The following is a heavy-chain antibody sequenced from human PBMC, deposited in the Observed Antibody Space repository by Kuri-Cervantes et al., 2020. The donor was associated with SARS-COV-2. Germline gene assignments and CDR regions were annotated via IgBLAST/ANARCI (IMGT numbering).Heavy chain of an antibody. V-gene: IGHV3-23*01. D-gene: IGHD3-9*01. CDR2: ISGSGGST. CDR3: ARALYGGRLDYSPTSGYYYEGMDV. J-gene: IGHJ6*02. Sequence: GGFLRLSCAASGFTFSSYAMSWVRQAPGKGLEWVSAISGSGGSTYYADSAKGRFTISRDNSKNTLYLQMNSLRAEDTAVYFCARALYGGRLDYSPTSGYYYEGMDVWGQGTMVTVSS. CDR1: GFTFSSYA.